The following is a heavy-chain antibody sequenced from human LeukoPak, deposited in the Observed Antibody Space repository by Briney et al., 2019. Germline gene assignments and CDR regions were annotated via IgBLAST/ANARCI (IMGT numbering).Heavy chain of an antibody. J-gene: IGHJ4*02. D-gene: IGHD6-19*01. Sequence: GRSLRLSCAASGFTFSSYGMHWVRQAPGKGLEWVEVISYDGSNKYYADSVKGRFTISRDNSKNTLYLQMNSLRAEDTAVYYCATSGYSSGWVLGYWGQGTLVTVSS. V-gene: IGHV3-30*03. CDR2: ISYDGSNK. CDR1: GFTFSSYG. CDR3: ATSGYSSGWVLGY.